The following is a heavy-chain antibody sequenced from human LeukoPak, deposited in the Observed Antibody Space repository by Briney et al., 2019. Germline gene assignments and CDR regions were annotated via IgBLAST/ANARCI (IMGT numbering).Heavy chain of an antibody. D-gene: IGHD2-2*01. Sequence: SETLSLTCAVYGGSFSGYYWSWIRQPPGKGLEWIGEINHSGSTNYNPSLTSRVTISVDTSKNQFSLKLSSVTAADTPVYYCASHCSSTSCYESPLNWGQGTLVTVSS. CDR3: ASHCSSTSCYESPLN. V-gene: IGHV4-34*01. CDR1: GGSFSGYY. J-gene: IGHJ4*02. CDR2: INHSGST.